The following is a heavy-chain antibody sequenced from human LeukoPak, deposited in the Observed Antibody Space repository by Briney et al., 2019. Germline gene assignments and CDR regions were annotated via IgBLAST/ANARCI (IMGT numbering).Heavy chain of an antibody. D-gene: IGHD1-1*01. J-gene: IGHJ4*02. CDR1: GGSISSRGYY. Sequence: SETLSLTCTVSGGSISSRGYYWSWIRQPPGKGLEWIGSIYYSGSTYYNPSLKSLVTISVDTSKNQFSLRLSSVTAADTAVYYCARRPWASSGPHFDYWGQGILVTVSS. V-gene: IGHV4-39*07. CDR3: ARRPWASSGPHFDY. CDR2: IYYSGST.